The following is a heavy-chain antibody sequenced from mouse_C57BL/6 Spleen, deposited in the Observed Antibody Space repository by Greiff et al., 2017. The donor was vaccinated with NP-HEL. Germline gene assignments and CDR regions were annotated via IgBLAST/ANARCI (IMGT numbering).Heavy chain of an antibody. V-gene: IGHV1-81*01. CDR3: ARGDYVLYYYAMDY. D-gene: IGHD2-4*01. CDR2: IYPRSGNT. Sequence: VHLVESGAELARPGASVKLSCKASGYTFTSYGISWVKQRTGQGLEWIGEIYPRSGNTYYNEKFKGKATLTADKSSSTAYMELRSLTSEDSAVYFCARGDYVLYYYAMDYWGQGTSVTVSS. J-gene: IGHJ4*01. CDR1: GYTFTSYG.